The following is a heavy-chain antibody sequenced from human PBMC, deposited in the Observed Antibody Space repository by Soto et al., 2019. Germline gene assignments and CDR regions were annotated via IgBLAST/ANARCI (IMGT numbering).Heavy chain of an antibody. J-gene: IGHJ4*02. D-gene: IGHD3-16*01. CDR2: TSYDGSNK. Sequence: QVQLVESGGGVVQPGASLRLSCVGSGFTFRSYVIHWVRQAPGKGLEWVALTSYDGSNKYYDDSVKGRFTISRDNSRKTVDLHMDSMRLEATALYYCARWGTTGGLDVWGQGTLVSVSS. CDR1: GFTFRSYV. V-gene: IGHV3-30*19. CDR3: ARWGTTGGLDV.